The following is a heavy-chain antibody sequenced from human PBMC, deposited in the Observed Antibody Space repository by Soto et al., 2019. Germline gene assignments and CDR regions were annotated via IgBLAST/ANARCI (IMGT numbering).Heavy chain of an antibody. V-gene: IGHV3-21*01. D-gene: IGHD6-13*01. J-gene: IGHJ4*02. Sequence: EVQLVESGGGLVKPGGSLRLSCAASGFTFSSYSMNWVRQAPGKGLEWVSSISSSSSYIYYADSVKGRFTIYRDNAKNSLYLQRNGLRAEDTAVYYCARVVRNDYGGQGTLVTVSS. CDR2: ISSSSSYI. CDR1: GFTFSSYS. CDR3: ARVVRNDY.